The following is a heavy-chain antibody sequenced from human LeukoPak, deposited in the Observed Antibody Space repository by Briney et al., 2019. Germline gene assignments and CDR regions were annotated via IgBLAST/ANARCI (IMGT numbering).Heavy chain of an antibody. J-gene: IGHJ5*01. Sequence: GASVKVSCKASGGTFSSYAISWVRQAPGQGLEWMGGIIPIFGTANYAQKFQGRVTITADKSTSTAYMELSSLRSDDTAVYYCARDHARGSGYYYDSWGQGTLVTVSS. CDR3: ARDHARGSGYYYDS. V-gene: IGHV1-69*06. CDR2: IIPIFGTA. D-gene: IGHD3-22*01. CDR1: GGTFSSYA.